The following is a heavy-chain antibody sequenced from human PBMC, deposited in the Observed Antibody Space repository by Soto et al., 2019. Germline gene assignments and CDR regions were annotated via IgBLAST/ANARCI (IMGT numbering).Heavy chain of an antibody. J-gene: IGHJ4*02. Sequence: GGSLRLSCATSGFTFSSYAMSWVRQAPGKGLEWVSAISVNGLGIYYADSVRGRFTISRDNSKNTVFLHMDSLRAEDTAVYYCAKDRAYPRDYFHYWGQGTLVTVSS. V-gene: IGHV3-23*01. CDR3: AKDRAYPRDYFHY. CDR2: ISVNGLGI. CDR1: GFTFSSYA.